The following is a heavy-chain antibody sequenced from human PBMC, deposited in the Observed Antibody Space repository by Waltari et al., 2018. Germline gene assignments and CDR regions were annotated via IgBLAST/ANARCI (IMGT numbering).Heavy chain of an antibody. Sequence: QVQLQESGPGLVKPSETLSLTCTVSGGSISGHNWSWIRQAAGKGLEWIVRIPASGTTDYNPSLRSRVTMSVDTSKNQLSLKLRSVTAADTAVYYCVRDRGRLTVDYWGQGTLVTVSS. D-gene: IGHD3-10*01. CDR2: IPASGTT. CDR3: VRDRGRLTVDY. J-gene: IGHJ4*02. CDR1: GGSISGHN. V-gene: IGHV4-4*07.